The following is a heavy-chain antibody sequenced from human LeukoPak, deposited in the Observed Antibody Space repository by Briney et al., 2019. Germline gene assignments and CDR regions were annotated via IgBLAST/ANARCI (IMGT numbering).Heavy chain of an antibody. CDR3: ARAVYDFWSGYLRWLDY. J-gene: IGHJ4*02. CDR2: IWYDGSNK. Sequence: GGSLRLSCAASGFTFSSYCMHWVRQAPGKGLEWVAVIWYDGSNKYYADSVKGRFTISRDNSKNTLYLQMNSLRAEDTAVYYCARAVYDFWSGYLRWLDYWGQGTLVTVTS. D-gene: IGHD3-3*01. V-gene: IGHV3-33*01. CDR1: GFTFSSYC.